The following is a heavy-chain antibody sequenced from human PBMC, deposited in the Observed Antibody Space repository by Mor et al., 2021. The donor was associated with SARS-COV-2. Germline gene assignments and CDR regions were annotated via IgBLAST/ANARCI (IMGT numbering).Heavy chain of an antibody. Sequence: RFTISRDNSKNTQYLQMNSLRAEDTAVYYCSSGWPPGAFDIWGQGTMVTVSS. J-gene: IGHJ3*02. V-gene: IGHV3-23*01. CDR3: SSGWPPGAFDI. D-gene: IGHD6-19*01.